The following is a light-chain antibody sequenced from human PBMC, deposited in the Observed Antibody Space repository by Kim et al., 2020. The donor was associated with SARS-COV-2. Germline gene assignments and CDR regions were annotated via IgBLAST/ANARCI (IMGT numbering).Light chain of an antibody. V-gene: IGLV1-44*01. J-gene: IGLJ2*01. CDR2: DNN. CDR1: STNIGSNV. Sequence: GQKVAISCSGSSTNIGSNVVNWYQQLPGTAPKLLMFDNNQRPSGVPDRFSGSKSGTSASLAISGLQSEDEADYYCATWDDSLHGVVFGGGTQLTVL. CDR3: ATWDDSLHGVV.